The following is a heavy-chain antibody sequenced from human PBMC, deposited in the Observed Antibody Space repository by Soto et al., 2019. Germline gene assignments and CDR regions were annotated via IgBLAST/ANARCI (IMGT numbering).Heavy chain of an antibody. CDR1: GGSVSNSEDF. V-gene: IGHV4-31*03. CDR3: ARDQRTLAVANNWFDP. D-gene: IGHD6-19*01. Sequence: SETLSLTCTVSGGSVSNSEDFWVWLRQPPGKGLEWIGYIYHSGSTYYNPSLKSRVTISVDTSKNQFSLKLSSVTAADTAVYYCARDQRTLAVANNWFDPWGQGTLVTVSS. CDR2: IYHSGST. J-gene: IGHJ5*02.